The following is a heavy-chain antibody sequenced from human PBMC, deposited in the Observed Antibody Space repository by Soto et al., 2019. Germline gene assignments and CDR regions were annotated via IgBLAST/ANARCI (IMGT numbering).Heavy chain of an antibody. V-gene: IGHV3-NL1*01. J-gene: IGHJ3*02. CDR3: AKDMGYFDWFQGAFDI. D-gene: IGHD3-9*01. CDR1: GFTFSSYG. Sequence: AGGSLRLSCAASGFTFSSYGMHWVRQAPGKGLEWVSVISGGGSSTYYADSVKGRFTISRDNSKNTLYLQMNSLRAEDTAVYYCAKDMGYFDWFQGAFDIWGQGTMVTVSS. CDR2: ISGGGSST.